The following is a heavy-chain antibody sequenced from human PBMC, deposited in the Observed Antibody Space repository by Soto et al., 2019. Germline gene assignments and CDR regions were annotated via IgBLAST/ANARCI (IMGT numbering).Heavy chain of an antibody. CDR3: TRDILYDFWSGYYSYGMDV. J-gene: IGHJ6*02. CDR2: IRSKAYGGTT. CDR1: GFTFGDYA. Sequence: GGSLRLSCTASGFTFGDYAMSWVRQAPGKGLEWVGFIRSKAYGGTTEYAASVKDRFTISRDDSKSIAYLQMNSLKTEDTAVYYCTRDILYDFWSGYYSYGMDVWGQGTTVTVSS. V-gene: IGHV3-49*04. D-gene: IGHD3-3*01.